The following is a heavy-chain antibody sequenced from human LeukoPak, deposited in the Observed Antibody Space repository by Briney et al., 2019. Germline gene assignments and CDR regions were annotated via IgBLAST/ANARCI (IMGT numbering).Heavy chain of an antibody. J-gene: IGHJ6*02. CDR1: GYSYTGYY. D-gene: IGHD2-8*01. V-gene: IGHV1-18*04. CDR2: ISAYNGNT. Sequence: ASVKVSCKASGYSYTGYYIHWVRQAPGQGLEWMGWISAYNGNTNYAQKLQGRVTMTTDTSTSTAYMELRSLRSDDTAVYYCASRAYATTYYYYGMDVWGQGTTVTVSS. CDR3: ASRAYATTYYYYGMDV.